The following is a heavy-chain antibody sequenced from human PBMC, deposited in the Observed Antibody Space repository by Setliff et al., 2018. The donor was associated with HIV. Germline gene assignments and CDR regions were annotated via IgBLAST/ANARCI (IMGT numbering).Heavy chain of an antibody. CDR3: AKDQVSGRPYYYYMDV. V-gene: IGHV3-30*18. Sequence: PGGSLRLSCAASKFTFSYYGMHWVRQAPGKGLEWVAAISFDGSKKNYADSVKGRFTISRDNSNSTLYLQMTSLRVEDTAEYYCAKDQVSGRPYYYYMDVWGKGTPVTVSS. D-gene: IGHD1-20*01. J-gene: IGHJ6*03. CDR1: KFTFSYYG. CDR2: ISFDGSKK.